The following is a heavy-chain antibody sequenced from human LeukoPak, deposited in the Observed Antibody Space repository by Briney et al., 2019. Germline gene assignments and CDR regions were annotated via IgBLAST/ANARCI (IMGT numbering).Heavy chain of an antibody. J-gene: IGHJ5*02. D-gene: IGHD3-3*01. CDR2: ISAYNGNT. CDR1: GYTFTSYG. CDR3: ARDPTPYYDFWSGPNWFDP. Sequence: ASVKVSCKASGYTFTSYGISWVRQAPGQGLEWMGWISAYNGNTNYAQKLQGRVTMTTDTSTSTAYMELRSLRSDDTAVYYCARDPTPYYDFWSGPNWFDPWGQGTLVTVSS. V-gene: IGHV1-18*01.